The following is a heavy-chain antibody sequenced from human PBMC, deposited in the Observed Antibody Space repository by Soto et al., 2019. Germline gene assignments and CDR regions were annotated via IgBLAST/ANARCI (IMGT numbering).Heavy chain of an antibody. CDR1: GITFTNYA. V-gene: IGHV3-23*01. D-gene: IGHD3-22*01. CDR2: ISGSGGNT. CDR3: AFRNYYDCSVYYSSFLYFHY. Sequence: GGSLRLSCAVSGITFTNYAMTWVRQAPGKGLEWVSVISGSGGNTNYADSVKGRFTISRDNSKNTLYLQLNSLRAEDTAVYYCAFRNYYDCSVYYSSFLYFHYRCQGALVTVSS. J-gene: IGHJ4*02.